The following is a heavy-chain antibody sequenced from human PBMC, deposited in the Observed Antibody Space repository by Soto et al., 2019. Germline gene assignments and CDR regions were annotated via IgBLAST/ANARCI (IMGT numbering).Heavy chain of an antibody. D-gene: IGHD6-19*01. CDR2: INAGNGNT. V-gene: IGHV1-3*01. Sequence: ASVKVFCKASGYTFTSYAMHWVRQAPGQRLEWMGWINAGNGNTKYSQKFQGRVTITRDTSASTAYMGLSSLRSEDTAVYYCARDDGYSSGWPHDYWGQGTLVTVSS. CDR3: ARDDGYSSGWPHDY. J-gene: IGHJ4*02. CDR1: GYTFTSYA.